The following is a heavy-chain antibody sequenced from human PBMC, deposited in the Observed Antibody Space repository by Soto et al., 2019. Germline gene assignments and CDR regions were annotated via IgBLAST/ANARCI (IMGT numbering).Heavy chain of an antibody. J-gene: IGHJ6*02. D-gene: IGHD3-10*01. Sequence: GGSLRLSCAASGFTFSSYSMNWVRQAPGKGLEWVSSISSSSSYIYYEDSVKGRFTISRDNAKNSLYLQMNSLRAEDTAVYYCSRDFIPHYYGSGKGGMDVWGQGTTVTVSS. CDR1: GFTFSSYS. CDR2: ISSSSSYI. V-gene: IGHV3-21*01. CDR3: SRDFIPHYYGSGKGGMDV.